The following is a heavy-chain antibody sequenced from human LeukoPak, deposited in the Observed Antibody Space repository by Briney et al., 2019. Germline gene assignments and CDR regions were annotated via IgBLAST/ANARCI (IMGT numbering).Heavy chain of an antibody. Sequence: EASVKVSCKASGYTFTSYYMHWVRQAPGQGLEWMGWMNPNSGNTGYAQKFQGRVTITRNTSISTAYMELSSLRSEDTAVYYCASSSWDRDFDYWGQGTLVTVSS. CDR1: GYTFTSYY. D-gene: IGHD6-13*01. J-gene: IGHJ4*02. CDR3: ASSSWDRDFDY. V-gene: IGHV1-8*03. CDR2: MNPNSGNT.